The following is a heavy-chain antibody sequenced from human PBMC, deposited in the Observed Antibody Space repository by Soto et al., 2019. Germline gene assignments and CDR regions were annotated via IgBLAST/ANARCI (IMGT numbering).Heavy chain of an antibody. CDR2: ISSSSSYI. CDR1: GFTFSSYS. D-gene: IGHD3-10*01. CDR3: ARDRNYYGSGSYSRKFDP. Sequence: PGGSLRLSCAASGFTFSSYSMNWVRQAPEKGLEWVSSISSSSSYIYYADSVKGRFTISRDNAKNSLYLQMNSLRAEDTAVYYCARDRNYYGSGSYSRKFDPWGQGTLVTVSS. J-gene: IGHJ5*02. V-gene: IGHV3-21*01.